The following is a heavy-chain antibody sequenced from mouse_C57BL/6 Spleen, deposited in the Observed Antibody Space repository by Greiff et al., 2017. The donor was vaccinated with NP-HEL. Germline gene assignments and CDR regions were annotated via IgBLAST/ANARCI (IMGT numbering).Heavy chain of an antibody. CDR1: GFSLTSYG. D-gene: IGHD2-2*01. CDR3: ASFYYGYDFYAMDY. J-gene: IGHJ4*01. Sequence: VQLQQSGPGLVQPSQSLSITCTVSGFSLTSYGVHWVRQSPGKGLEWLGVIWSGGSTDYNAAFISRLSISKDNSKSQVFFKMNSLQADDTAIYYCASFYYGYDFYAMDYWGQGTSVTVSS. CDR2: IWSGGST. V-gene: IGHV2-2*01.